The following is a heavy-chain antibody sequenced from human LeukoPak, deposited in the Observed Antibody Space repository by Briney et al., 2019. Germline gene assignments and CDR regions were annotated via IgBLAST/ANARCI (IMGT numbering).Heavy chain of an antibody. Sequence: GRSLRLSCAASGFTFDDYAMHWVRRAPGKGLEWVSGISWNSGSTGYADSVKGRFTISRDNAKNSLYLQMNSLRAEDTALYYCAKDKYSSVLGMDVWGQGTTVTVSS. V-gene: IGHV3-9*01. J-gene: IGHJ6*02. D-gene: IGHD6-19*01. CDR2: ISWNSGST. CDR1: GFTFDDYA. CDR3: AKDKYSSVLGMDV.